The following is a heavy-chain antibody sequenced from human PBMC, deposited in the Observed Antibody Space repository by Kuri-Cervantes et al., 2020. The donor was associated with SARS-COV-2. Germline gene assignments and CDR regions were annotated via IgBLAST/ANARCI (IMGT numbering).Heavy chain of an antibody. J-gene: IGHJ4*02. Sequence: GESLKISCAASGFTFSSYAMHWVRQAPGKGLEWVAVISYDGSNKYYADSVKGRFTISRDNSKNTLYLQMNSLRAEDTAVYYCARDGYDISGYYLDYWGQGTLVTVSS. CDR3: ARDGYDISGYYLDY. CDR2: ISYDGSNK. D-gene: IGHD3-22*01. V-gene: IGHV3-30-3*01. CDR1: GFTFSSYA.